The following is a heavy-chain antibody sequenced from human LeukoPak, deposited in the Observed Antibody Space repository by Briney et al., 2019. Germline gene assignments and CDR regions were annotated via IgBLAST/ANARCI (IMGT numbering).Heavy chain of an antibody. V-gene: IGHV6-1*01. CDR1: GGSVSSNSAA. D-gene: IGHD6-13*01. Sequence: SQTLSLTCALSGGSVSSNSAAWNWIRQSPSRGLEWLGRTYYRSKWYNDYAVSVKSRITINPDTSKNQFSLQLNSVTPEDTAVYYCARVFSSSWYVTDAFDIWGQGTMVTVSS. J-gene: IGHJ3*02. CDR3: ARVFSSSWYVTDAFDI. CDR2: TYYRSKWYN.